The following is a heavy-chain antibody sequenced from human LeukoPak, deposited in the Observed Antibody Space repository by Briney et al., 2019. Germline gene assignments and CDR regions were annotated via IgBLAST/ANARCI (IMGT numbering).Heavy chain of an antibody. D-gene: IGHD3-10*01. CDR3: ARRESTTMVRGGVDY. J-gene: IGHJ4*02. Sequence: GGSLRLSCAASGFTFTKYSMHWVRQTPGKGLEWVSYISSGSTTIYYTDSVKGRFTTSRDNAKNSLYLQMNSLRADDTAVYYCARRESTTMVRGGVDYWGQGTLVTVSS. CDR1: GFTFTKYS. CDR2: ISSGSTTI. V-gene: IGHV3-48*01.